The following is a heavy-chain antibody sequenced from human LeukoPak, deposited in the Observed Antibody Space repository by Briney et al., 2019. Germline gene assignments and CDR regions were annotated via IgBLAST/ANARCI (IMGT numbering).Heavy chain of an antibody. CDR3: ARRVYDILTGYYREDY. Sequence: NTSETLSLTCTVSGGSISSSSYYWGWIRQPPGKGLEWIGSILYSGSTYYNPSLKSRVTISVDTSKNQFSLKLSSVTAADTAVYYCARRVYDILTGYYREDYWGQGTLVTVSS. V-gene: IGHV4-39*01. D-gene: IGHD3-9*01. CDR2: ILYSGST. J-gene: IGHJ4*02. CDR1: GGSISSSSYY.